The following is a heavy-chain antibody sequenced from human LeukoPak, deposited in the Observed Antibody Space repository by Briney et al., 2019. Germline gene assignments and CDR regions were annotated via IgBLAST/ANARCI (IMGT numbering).Heavy chain of an antibody. V-gene: IGHV3-66*01. Sequence: GGSLRLSCAASGFSVNNLYMSWVRQAPGKGLGWVSVIYSGDRTYYADSVKGRFTISRDTSKNTVYLQMNSLRPEETAVYYCARDGEYSYGYGFDYWGQGTLVTVSS. CDR2: IYSGDRT. D-gene: IGHD5-18*01. CDR3: ARDGEYSYGYGFDY. CDR1: GFSVNNLY. J-gene: IGHJ4*02.